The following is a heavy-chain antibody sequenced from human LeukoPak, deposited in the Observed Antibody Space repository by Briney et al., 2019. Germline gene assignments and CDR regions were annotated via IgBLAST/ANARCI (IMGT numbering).Heavy chain of an antibody. D-gene: IGHD2-21*02. J-gene: IGHJ4*02. Sequence: SETLSLTCTVSGGSLSSYYWIWIRQPPGKGLEWIGYIHYTGRTTYHPFLKSRVTISLDTSKNQFSLRLSSVTAADTAVYYCARHFPNHGGDSFDYWGQGNLVTVSS. CDR1: GGSLSSYY. V-gene: IGHV4-59*08. CDR3: ARHFPNHGGDSFDY. CDR2: IHYTGRT.